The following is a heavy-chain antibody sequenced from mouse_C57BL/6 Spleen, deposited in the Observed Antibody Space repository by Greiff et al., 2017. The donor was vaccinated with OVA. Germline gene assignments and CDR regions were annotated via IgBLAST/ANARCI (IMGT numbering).Heavy chain of an antibody. V-gene: IGHV1-42*01. CDR1: GYSFTGYY. D-gene: IGHD2-3*01. CDR3: ARRDGYLYYFDY. J-gene: IGHJ2*01. Sequence: VQLKQSGPELVKPGASVKISCKASGYSFTGYYMNWVKQSPEKSLEWIGEINPSTGGTTYNQKFKAKATLTVDKSSSTAYMQLKSLTSEDSAVYYCARRDGYLYYFDYWGQGTTLTVSS. CDR2: INPSTGGT.